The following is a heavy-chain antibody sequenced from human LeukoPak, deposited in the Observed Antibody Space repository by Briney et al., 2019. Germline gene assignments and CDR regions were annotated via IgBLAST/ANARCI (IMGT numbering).Heavy chain of an antibody. Sequence: SETLSLTCAVSGYSISSGYYWGWIRQPPGKGLEWIGSIYQSGSTYYNPSLKSRVTISVDTSKNQFSLKLSSVTAADTAVYYCARARYCSSTSCYAPYNWFDPWGQGTLVTVSS. CDR3: ARARYCSSTSCYAPYNWFDP. D-gene: IGHD2-2*01. V-gene: IGHV4-38-2*01. J-gene: IGHJ5*02. CDR1: GYSISSGYY. CDR2: IYQSGST.